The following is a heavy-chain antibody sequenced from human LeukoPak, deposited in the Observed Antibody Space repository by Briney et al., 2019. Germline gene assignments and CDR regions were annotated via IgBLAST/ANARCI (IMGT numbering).Heavy chain of an antibody. CDR3: ARGVWDKYYFDY. Sequence: GGSLRLSCAASGFTFSSYAMHWVRQAPGKGLEWVAVISYVGNNQYYADSVKGRFTISRDNSKNTLYLQMNSLRAEDTAVYYCARGVWDKYYFDYGGREPLVTVS. CDR2: ISYVGNNQ. D-gene: IGHD3-16*01. CDR1: GFTFSSYA. J-gene: IGHJ4*02. V-gene: IGHV3-30-3*01.